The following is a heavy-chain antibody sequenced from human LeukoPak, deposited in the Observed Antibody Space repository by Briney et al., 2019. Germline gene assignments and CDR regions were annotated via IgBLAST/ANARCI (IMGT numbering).Heavy chain of an antibody. CDR3: ARDNIGSSSWYDYYYGMDV. Sequence: ASVKVSCKASGYTFTSYGISWMRQAPGQGLEWMGWISAYNGNTNYAQKLQGRVTMTTDTSTSTAYMELRSLRSDDTAVYYCARDNIGSSSWYDYYYGMDVWGQGTTVTVSS. CDR1: GYTFTSYG. CDR2: ISAYNGNT. D-gene: IGHD6-13*01. V-gene: IGHV1-18*01. J-gene: IGHJ6*02.